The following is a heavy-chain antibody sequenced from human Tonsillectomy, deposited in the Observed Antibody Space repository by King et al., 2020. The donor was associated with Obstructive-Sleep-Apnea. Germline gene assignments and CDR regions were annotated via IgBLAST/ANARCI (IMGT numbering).Heavy chain of an antibody. J-gene: IGHJ4*02. CDR1: GFTFSDYY. D-gene: IGHD2-2*01. V-gene: IGHV3-11*01. Sequence: QVQLVESGGGLVKPGGSLRLSCAASGFTFSDYYMSWIRQAPGKGLEWVSYISSSGSTIYYAVFVKGRFTLSRDNAKNSLYLQMNSLRAEDTAVYYCASPPFAMAPSDFDYWGQGTLVTVSS. CDR2: ISSSGSTI. CDR3: ASPPFAMAPSDFDY.